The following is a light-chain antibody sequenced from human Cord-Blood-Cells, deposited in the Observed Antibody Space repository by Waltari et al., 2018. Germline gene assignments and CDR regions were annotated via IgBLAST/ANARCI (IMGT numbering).Light chain of an antibody. Sequence: EIVLTQSPATLSLSPGERATLSCRASQSVSSYLAWYQQKPGQAPRLLIYDASNRATGIPARFSGRWSGTDFTLTISSLEPEDFAVYYCQQRSNWRITFGQGTRLEIK. CDR3: QQRSNWRIT. CDR1: QSVSSY. V-gene: IGKV3-11*01. J-gene: IGKJ5*01. CDR2: DAS.